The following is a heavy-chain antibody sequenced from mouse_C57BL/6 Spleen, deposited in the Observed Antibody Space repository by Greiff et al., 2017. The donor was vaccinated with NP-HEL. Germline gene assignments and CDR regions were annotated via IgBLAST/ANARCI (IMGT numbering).Heavy chain of an antibody. J-gene: IGHJ3*01. CDR3: ASNYYDCAY. D-gene: IGHD1-1*01. CDR2: ILPGSGST. Sequence: QVQLKESGAELMKPAPSLSLSCTATGYTFTGYWIEWVKQRPGHGLEWIGEILPGSGSTTSPEKFKGKGTFTADTSSNTAYMQLSSLTTEDSAIYYCASNYYDCAYWGQGTLVTVSA. CDR1: GYTFTGYW. V-gene: IGHV1-9*01.